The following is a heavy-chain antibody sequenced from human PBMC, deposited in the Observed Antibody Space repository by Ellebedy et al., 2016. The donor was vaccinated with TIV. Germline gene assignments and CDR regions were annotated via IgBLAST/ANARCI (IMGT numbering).Heavy chain of an antibody. Sequence: GGSLRLSCAASGFTFSDYYMSWIRQAPGKGLEWVSYISSSSGYTNYADSVKGRFTISRDNAKKSLYLRMNRLRAEDTAVYYCARDYYGSGSYSSDWGQGTLVTVSS. J-gene: IGHJ4*02. CDR2: ISSSSGYT. CDR1: GFTFSDYY. D-gene: IGHD3-10*01. V-gene: IGHV3-11*06. CDR3: ARDYYGSGSYSSD.